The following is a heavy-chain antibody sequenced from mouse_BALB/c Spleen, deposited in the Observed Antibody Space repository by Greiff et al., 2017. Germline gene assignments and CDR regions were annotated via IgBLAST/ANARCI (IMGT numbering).Heavy chain of an antibody. V-gene: IGHV15-2*02. CDR1: DSEVFPIAY. CDR3: ARTYLYYFDY. Sequence: VKLQESGSELRSPGSSVKLSCKDFDSEVFPIAYMWWVRQKPVHGFEWIGDILPSIGRRIYGVKFEDKATLDADTVSNTAYLGLNSLTSEDSAIYYCARTYLYYFDYWGQGTTLTVSS. J-gene: IGHJ2*01. D-gene: IGHD5-1*01. CDR2: ILPSIGRR.